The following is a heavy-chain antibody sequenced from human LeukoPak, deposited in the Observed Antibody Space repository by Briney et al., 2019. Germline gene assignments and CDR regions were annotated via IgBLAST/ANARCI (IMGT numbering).Heavy chain of an antibody. D-gene: IGHD5-12*01. V-gene: IGHV1-69*04. J-gene: IGHJ4*02. CDR2: IIPILGIA. Sequence: ASVKVSCKASGGTFISYAISWVRQAPGQGLEWMGRIIPILGIANYAQTFQGRVTITADKSASTAYMELSSLRYEATAVYYCASGKVASESGFHYWGQGTLLTLPS. CDR3: ASGKVASESGFHY. CDR1: GGTFISYA.